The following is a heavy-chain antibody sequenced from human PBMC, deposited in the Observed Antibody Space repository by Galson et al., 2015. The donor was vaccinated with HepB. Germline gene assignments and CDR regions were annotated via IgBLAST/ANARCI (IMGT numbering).Heavy chain of an antibody. CDR3: TKEFVTCGFDI. CDR2: VHHSGRS. J-gene: IGHJ3*02. CDR1: GASISDDIW. D-gene: IGHD2-21*01. V-gene: IGHV4-4*02. Sequence: SETLSLTCVVSGASISDDIWWNWVRQAPGEGPEWVGEVHHSGRSNYNPSLKSRLTISVDKSMNQLSLKLTSVTAADTAIYYCTKEFVTCGFDIWGQGAVVSVSS.